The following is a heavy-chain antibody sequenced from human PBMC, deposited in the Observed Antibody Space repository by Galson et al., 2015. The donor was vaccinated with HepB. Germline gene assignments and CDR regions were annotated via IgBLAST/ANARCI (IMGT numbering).Heavy chain of an antibody. CDR1: GFTFSSYG. CDR2: ISYDGSNK. J-gene: IGHJ3*02. D-gene: IGHD3-10*01. V-gene: IGHV3-30*18. Sequence: SLRLSCAASGFTFSSYGMHWVRQAPGKGLEWVAVISYDGSNKYYADSVKGRFTISRDNSKSTLYLQMNSLRAEDTAVYYCAKDRGSGSGPGDAFDIWGQGTMVTVSS. CDR3: AKDRGSGSGPGDAFDI.